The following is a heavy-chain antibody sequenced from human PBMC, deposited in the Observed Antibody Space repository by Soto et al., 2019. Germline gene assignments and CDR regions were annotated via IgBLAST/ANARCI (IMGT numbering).Heavy chain of an antibody. J-gene: IGHJ4*02. Sequence: QVQLVESGGGVVQPGRSLRLSCAASGFSFSSFSMHWVRQAPGKGLEWVAVISFDGSNKYYADSVKGRFTISRDNSNNTLYLQMNSLRAEDTAVYYCAKDRRAGQWLAYSDYWGQGTLVTVSS. CDR2: ISFDGSNK. CDR3: AKDRRAGQWLAYSDY. D-gene: IGHD6-19*01. CDR1: GFSFSSFS. V-gene: IGHV3-30*18.